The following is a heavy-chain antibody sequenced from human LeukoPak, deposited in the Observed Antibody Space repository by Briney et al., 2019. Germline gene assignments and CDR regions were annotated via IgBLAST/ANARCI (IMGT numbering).Heavy chain of an antibody. CDR1: GYTFSDNY. J-gene: IGHJ3*02. CDR2: INPKTGGI. V-gene: IGHV1-2*02. CDR3: ARDKSSSWYLAFDI. Sequence: ASVKVSCKASGYTFSDNYINWARQAPGQGPEWLGWINPKTGGIKYAQKFEGRVTMTRDTSISTAYMELTRLRSDDTAVYYCARDKSSSWYLAFDIWGQGTMVTVSS. D-gene: IGHD6-13*01.